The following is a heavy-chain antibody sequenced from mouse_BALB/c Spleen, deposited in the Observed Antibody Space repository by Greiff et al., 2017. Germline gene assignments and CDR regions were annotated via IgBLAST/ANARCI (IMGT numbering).Heavy chain of an antibody. CDR3: ARVLPYYGNFDY. V-gene: IGHV7-3*02. CDR1: GFTFTDYY. D-gene: IGHD2-10*01. Sequence: EVQVVESGGGLVQPGGSLRLSCATSGFTFTDYYMSWVRQPPGKALEWLGFIRNKANGYTTEYSASVKGRFTISRDNSQSILYLQMNTLRAEDSATYYCARVLPYYGNFDYWGQGTTLTVSS. CDR2: IRNKANGYTT. J-gene: IGHJ2*01.